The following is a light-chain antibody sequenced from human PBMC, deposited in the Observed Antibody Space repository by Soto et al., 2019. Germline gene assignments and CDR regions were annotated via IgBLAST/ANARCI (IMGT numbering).Light chain of an antibody. V-gene: IGLV2-8*01. CDR3: SSHGGANNFYV. CDR1: SSDIGAYNY. CDR2: EVT. J-gene: IGLJ1*01. Sequence: QSVLTQPPSASGSPGQSLTISCTGTSSDIGAYNYVSWYQQHPGKVPKLIIHEVTKRPSGVPDRFSASKSGNTASLTVSGLQAEDEADYYCSSHGGANNFYVFGTGTKVTVL.